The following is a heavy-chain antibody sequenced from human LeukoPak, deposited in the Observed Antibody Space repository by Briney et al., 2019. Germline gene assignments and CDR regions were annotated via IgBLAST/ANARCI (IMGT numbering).Heavy chain of an antibody. CDR1: GFNFRSYA. D-gene: IGHD3-10*01. V-gene: IGHV3-30*02. Sequence: GGSLRLSCAAPGFNFRSYAMHWVRQALGKGLEWVAFIRYGSSQYYADSVKGRFTISRDNSKNTLYLQMSSLRTEGTAVYYCVRDKSYFGSGTYYYFDYWGQGTLVTVSS. J-gene: IGHJ4*02. CDR3: VRDKSYFGSGTYYYFDY. CDR2: IRYGSSQ.